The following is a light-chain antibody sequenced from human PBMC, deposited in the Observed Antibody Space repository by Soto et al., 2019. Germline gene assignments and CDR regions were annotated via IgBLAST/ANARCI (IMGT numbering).Light chain of an antibody. J-gene: IGLJ1*01. CDR3: VSYTSSTTYV. CDR2: DVA. V-gene: IGLV2-14*03. CDR1: SSDVGGSNF. Sequence: SSDVGGSNFVSWYQQHPGKPPKLIIYDVANRPSGVSNRFSGSKSGSTASLIISRLQTEDEADYYCVSYTSSTTYVFGTGTKVTVL.